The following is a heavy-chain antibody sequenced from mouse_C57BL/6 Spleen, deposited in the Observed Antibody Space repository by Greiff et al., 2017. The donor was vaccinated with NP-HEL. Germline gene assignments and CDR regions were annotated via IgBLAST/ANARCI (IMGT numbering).Heavy chain of an antibody. D-gene: IGHD1-1*01. J-gene: IGHJ1*03. CDR1: GYTFTTYP. Sequence: VQRVASGAELVKPGASVKMSCKASGYTFTTYPIEWMKQNHGNSLEWIGNFHPYNDDTKYNEKFKGKATLTVEKSSSTVYLELSRLTSDDSAVYYCARGDGSSPYWYFDVWGTGTTVTVSS. CDR2: FHPYNDDT. V-gene: IGHV1-47*01. CDR3: ARGDGSSPYWYFDV.